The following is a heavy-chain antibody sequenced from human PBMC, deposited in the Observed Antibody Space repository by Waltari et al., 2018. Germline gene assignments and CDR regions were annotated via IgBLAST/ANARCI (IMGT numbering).Heavy chain of an antibody. CDR2: ISGSGGST. Sequence: EVQLLESGGGLVQPGGSLRLSCAASGFTFNNYAISWVRQAPGKGLEWVSTISGSGGSTYYADSVKGRFTISRDKSKNTLYLQMNSLRAEDTAVYYCAKDQGWAVTTYWYFDLWGRGTLVTVSS. J-gene: IGHJ2*01. CDR3: AKDQGWAVTTYWYFDL. D-gene: IGHD4-17*01. CDR1: GFTFNNYA. V-gene: IGHV3-23*01.